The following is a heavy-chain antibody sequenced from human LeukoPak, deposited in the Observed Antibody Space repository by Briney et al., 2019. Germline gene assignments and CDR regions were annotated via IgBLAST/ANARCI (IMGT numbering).Heavy chain of an antibody. CDR3: ATLGPSAASNY. V-gene: IGHV4-28*01. CDR2: IYYRGST. Sequence: SDTLSLTCAVSGYSISSSNWWGWIRQPPGKGLEWIGYIYYRGSTYYNPSLKSRVTMSVDTSKNQFSLKLSSVTAVDTAVYYCATLGPSAASNYWGQGTLVTVSS. CDR1: GYSISSSNW. J-gene: IGHJ4*02. D-gene: IGHD6-13*01.